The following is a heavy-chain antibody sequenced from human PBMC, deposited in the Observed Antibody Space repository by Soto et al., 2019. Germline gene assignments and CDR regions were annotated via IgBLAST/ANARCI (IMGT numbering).Heavy chain of an antibody. D-gene: IGHD3-10*01. V-gene: IGHV4-30-4*01. J-gene: IGHJ6*02. Sequence: SETLSLTCTVSGGSISSGDYYWSWIRQPPGKGLEWIGEIYRSGSTYYNPSLKSRVTISVDTSKNQFSLKLSSVTAADTAVYYCARGNLTMVRGVITDYYYYGMEVWGQGTTVTLSS. CDR1: GGSISSGDYY. CDR3: ARGNLTMVRGVITDYYYYGMEV. CDR2: IYRSGST.